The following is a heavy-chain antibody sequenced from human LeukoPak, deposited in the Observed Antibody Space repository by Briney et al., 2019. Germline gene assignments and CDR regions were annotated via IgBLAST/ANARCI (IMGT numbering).Heavy chain of an antibody. Sequence: SETLSLTCTVSGGSVSSYSWTWIRQPPGKGLEWIGANTNYNPSLKSRGTISVDTSKNQFSLKLNSVTAADTAVYYCARHYSSGWSDCWGQGTLVTVSS. CDR2: ANT. J-gene: IGHJ5*01. D-gene: IGHD6-19*01. CDR3: ARHYSSGWSDC. V-gene: IGHV4-59*08. CDR1: GGSVSSYS.